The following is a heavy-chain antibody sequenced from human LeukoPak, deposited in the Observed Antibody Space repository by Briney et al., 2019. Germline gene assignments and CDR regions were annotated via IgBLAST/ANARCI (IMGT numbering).Heavy chain of an antibody. CDR3: AKDPRGSYSRDYYYYMDV. Sequence: PGRSLRLSCTASGFTFGDYGVTWVRQAPGKGLEWVAVIWYDGSNKYYADSVKGRFTISRDNSKNTLYLQMNSLRAEDAAVYYCAKDPRGSYSRDYYYYMDVWGKGTTVTVSS. D-gene: IGHD1-26*01. J-gene: IGHJ6*03. V-gene: IGHV3-33*06. CDR1: GFTFGDYG. CDR2: IWYDGSNK.